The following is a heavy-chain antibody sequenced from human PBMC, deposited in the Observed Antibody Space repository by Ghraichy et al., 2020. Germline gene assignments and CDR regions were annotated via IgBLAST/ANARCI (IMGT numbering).Heavy chain of an antibody. V-gene: IGHV4-39*01. CDR3: ARLEAYYYDSSGYLYGMDV. J-gene: IGHJ6*02. CDR2: IYYSGST. Sequence: SETLSLTCTVSGGSISSSSYYWGWIRQPPGKGLEWIGSIYYSGSTYYNPSLKSRVTISVDTSKNQFSLKLSSVTAADTAVYYCARLEAYYYDSSGYLYGMDVWGQGTTVTVSS. D-gene: IGHD3-22*01. CDR1: GGSISSSSYY.